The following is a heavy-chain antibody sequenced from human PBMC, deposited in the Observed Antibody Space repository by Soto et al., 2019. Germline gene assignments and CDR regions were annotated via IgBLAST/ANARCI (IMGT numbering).Heavy chain of an antibody. CDR3: ARGFYYESSAYYALDY. CDR1: GGSISSSNW. D-gene: IGHD3-22*01. Sequence: AETRSRTGAGSGGSISSSNWWSWIRQTPGKGLEWIGQINHSGSTNYNPSLKTRVTISVDTPNDRFSLKLSSVTAADTAVYYCARGFYYESSAYYALDYWGQGALVPVSS. J-gene: IGHJ4*02. V-gene: IGHV4-4*02. CDR2: INHSGST.